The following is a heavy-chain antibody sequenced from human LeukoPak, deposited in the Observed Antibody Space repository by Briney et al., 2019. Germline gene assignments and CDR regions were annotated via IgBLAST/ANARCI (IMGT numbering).Heavy chain of an antibody. Sequence: GGSLRLSCAASGFTFDDYGMSWVRQAPGKGLEWVSGINWNGGSTGYADSVKGRFTISRDNAKNSLYLQMNSLRAEDTALYYCARDQYGDYVSGCDYWGQGTLVTVSS. CDR2: INWNGGST. D-gene: IGHD4-17*01. V-gene: IGHV3-20*04. J-gene: IGHJ4*02. CDR3: ARDQYGDYVSGCDY. CDR1: GFTFDDYG.